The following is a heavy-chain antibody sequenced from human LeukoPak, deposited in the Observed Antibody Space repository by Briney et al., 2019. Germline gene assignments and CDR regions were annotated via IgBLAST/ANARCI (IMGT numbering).Heavy chain of an antibody. CDR1: GYTFTNYY. J-gene: IGHJ6*03. CDR2: INPSGGST. CDR3: ARGKSRSYLVYYFYYMDF. D-gene: IGHD1-26*01. V-gene: IGHV1-46*03. Sequence: ASVKVSCKASGYTFTNYYMHWVRQAPGQGLEWMGIINPSGGSTTYAQKFQGRVTMTRDTSTSTVYMYLSSLRSADTAVYYCARGKSRSYLVYYFYYMDFWGKGTTVTVSS.